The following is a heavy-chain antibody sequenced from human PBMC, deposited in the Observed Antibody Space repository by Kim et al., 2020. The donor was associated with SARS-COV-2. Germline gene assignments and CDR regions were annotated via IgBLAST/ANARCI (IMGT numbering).Heavy chain of an antibody. V-gene: IGHV5-51*01. J-gene: IGHJ5*02. Sequence: YSPSCQGQVSISADKSISTAYLQWSSLKASDTAMYYCAKSSSWPDNWFDPWGQGTLVTVSS. D-gene: IGHD6-13*01. CDR3: AKSSSWPDNWFDP.